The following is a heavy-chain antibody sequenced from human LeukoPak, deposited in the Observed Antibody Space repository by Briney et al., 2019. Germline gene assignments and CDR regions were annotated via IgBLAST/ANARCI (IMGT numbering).Heavy chain of an antibody. V-gene: IGHV1-69*04. J-gene: IGHJ5*02. CDR2: IIPILGIA. D-gene: IGHD6-19*01. CDR3: ARAGDIAVAGTGWFDP. CDR1: GGTFSSYA. Sequence: GASVKVSCKASGGTFSSYAISWVRQAPGQGLEWMGRIIPILGIANYAQKFQGRVTITADKSTSTAYMELSSLRSEDTAVYYCARAGDIAVAGTGWFDPWGQGTLATVSS.